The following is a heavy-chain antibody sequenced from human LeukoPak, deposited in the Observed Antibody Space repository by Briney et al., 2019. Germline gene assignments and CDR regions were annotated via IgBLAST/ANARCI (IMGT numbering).Heavy chain of an antibody. V-gene: IGHV4-39*01. CDR1: GGSISSSSYY. CDR2: IYYSGST. J-gene: IGHJ4*02. CDR3: ARLRYYDFWSGYIY. Sequence: SETLSLTCTVSGGSISSSSYYWGWIRQPPGKGLEWIGSIYYSGSTYYNPSLKSRVTMSVDTSKNQFSLKLSSVTAADTAVYYCARLRYYDFWSGYIYWGQGTLVTVSS. D-gene: IGHD3-3*01.